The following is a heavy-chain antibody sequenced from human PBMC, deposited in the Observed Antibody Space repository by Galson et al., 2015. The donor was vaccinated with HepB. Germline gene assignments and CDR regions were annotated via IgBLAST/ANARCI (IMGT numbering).Heavy chain of an antibody. CDR2: FSGNGRTT. V-gene: IGHV3-43*01. D-gene: IGHD4-17*01. Sequence: SLGLSCAASGFTFNRYTLHCVRQVPGEGLEWVSLFSGNGRTTFYADSVMGRFTITRDNSKSSVYLQMNSLRTEDTALYYCVKEAGTIYFDYWGQGTLVTVSS. J-gene: IGHJ4*02. CDR1: GFTFNRYT. CDR3: VKEAGTIYFDY.